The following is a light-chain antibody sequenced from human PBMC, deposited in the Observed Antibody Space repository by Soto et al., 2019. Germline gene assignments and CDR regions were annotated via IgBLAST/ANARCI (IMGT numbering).Light chain of an antibody. V-gene: IGKV3-15*01. J-gene: IGKJ1*01. CDR3: QQYNKWPQT. CDR1: QSVSSSY. Sequence: EIVLTQSPGTLSLSPGERATLSCRASQSVSSSYLAWYQQKPGQAPRLLIYGASTRATGIPATFSGSGSGTEFTLTISSLQSEDFAVYYCQQYNKWPQTFGQGTKVDIK. CDR2: GAS.